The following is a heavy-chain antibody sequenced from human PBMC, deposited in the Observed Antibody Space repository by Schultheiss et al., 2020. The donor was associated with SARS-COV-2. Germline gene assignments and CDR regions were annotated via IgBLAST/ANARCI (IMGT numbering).Heavy chain of an antibody. D-gene: IGHD3-3*01. CDR1: GYTFNTYG. CDR3: ARDNNIGATPIFYRRENWFDP. J-gene: IGHJ5*02. V-gene: IGHV1-18*01. Sequence: ASVKVSCKTFGYTFNTYGISWVRQAPGQGLEWMGWINAGNGNTKYSQKFQGRVTITRDTSTSTAYMELRSLRSDDTAVYYCARDNNIGATPIFYRRENWFDPWGQGTLVTVSS. CDR2: INAGNGNT.